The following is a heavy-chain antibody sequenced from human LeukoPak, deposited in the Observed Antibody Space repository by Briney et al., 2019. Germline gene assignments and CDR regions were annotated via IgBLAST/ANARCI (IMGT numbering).Heavy chain of an antibody. CDR3: TMDLTGAYDY. J-gene: IGHJ4*02. Sequence: PGGPLRLSCAASGFNFTNYVMHWVRQAPGKGLEWVSFIGSDGSDKHYADSVKGRFTISRDNAKNTLYLQMNSLRAEDTAAYYCTMDLTGAYDYWGQGALVTVSS. D-gene: IGHD1-20*01. V-gene: IGHV3-30*02. CDR1: GFNFTNYV. CDR2: IGSDGSDK.